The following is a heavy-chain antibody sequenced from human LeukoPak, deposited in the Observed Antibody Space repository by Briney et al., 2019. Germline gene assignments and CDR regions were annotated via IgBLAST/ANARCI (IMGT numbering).Heavy chain of an antibody. CDR2: ISSSSIYI. CDR1: GFTLSSYS. CDR3: AREEGGKLGIDYYFDY. J-gene: IGHJ4*02. V-gene: IGHV3-21*06. Sequence: GGSLRLSCAASGFTLSSYSMNWVRQAPGKGLEWVSSISSSSIYIYYADSVEGRFTISRDNAKNSLYLQMNSLRAEDAAMYYCAREEGGKLGIDYYFDYWGQGTLVTVSS. D-gene: IGHD7-27*01.